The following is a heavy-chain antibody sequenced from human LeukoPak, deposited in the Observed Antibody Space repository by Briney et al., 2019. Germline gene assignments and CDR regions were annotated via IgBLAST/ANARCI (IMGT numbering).Heavy chain of an antibody. J-gene: IGHJ3*02. V-gene: IGHV3-23*01. CDR2: ISGGGSST. CDR3: AKGRGSKDSGSYSHHDAFDI. CDR1: GFTFSSYA. D-gene: IGHD1-26*01. Sequence: PGGSLRLSCAASGFTFSSYAMSWVRQAPGKGLEWVSAISGGGSSTYYADSVKGRFTISRDNSQNTLYLQMNSLRAEDTAVYYRAKGRGSKDSGSYSHHDAFDIWGQGTMVTVSS.